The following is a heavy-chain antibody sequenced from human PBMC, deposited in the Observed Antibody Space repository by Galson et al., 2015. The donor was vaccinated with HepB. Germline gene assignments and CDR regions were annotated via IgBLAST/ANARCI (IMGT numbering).Heavy chain of an antibody. CDR1: GFTFSSFS. J-gene: IGHJ2*01. CDR3: AKVYSCPRHSVPLHYSFDL. V-gene: IGHV3-48*01. CDR2: ISYSGSGI. D-gene: IGHD2-2*01. Sequence: SLRLSCAASGFTFSSFSMNWVRQAPGKGLEWVSDISYSGSGIYYADSVKGRFTISRDNAKNSLYLQMNSLRAVDTAVYYCAKVYSCPRHSVPLHYSFDLWGRGAVVTVSS.